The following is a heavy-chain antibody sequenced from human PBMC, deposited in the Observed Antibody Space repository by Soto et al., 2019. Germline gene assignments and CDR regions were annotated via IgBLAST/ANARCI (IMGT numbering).Heavy chain of an antibody. CDR2: ISTYNGNT. Sequence: ASVKVSCKASGYTFTNYGISWVRQAPGQGLEWMGWISTYNGNTKYAHKFQGRVTMTTDTSTSTAYMELRRLRSDDTAIYYCARAEYYYDSSGYFYFDYWGQGTLVTVSS. CDR3: ARAEYYYDSSGYFYFDY. CDR1: GYTFTNYG. D-gene: IGHD3-22*01. J-gene: IGHJ4*02. V-gene: IGHV1-18*01.